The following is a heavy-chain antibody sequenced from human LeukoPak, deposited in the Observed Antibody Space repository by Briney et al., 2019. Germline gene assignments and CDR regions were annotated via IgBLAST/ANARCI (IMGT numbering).Heavy chain of an antibody. CDR1: GFTFSNYG. Sequence: PGGSLKLSCAASGFTFSNYGMHWVRQAPDKGLEWVAGIWSDGTVTNYAASVKGRFTISRDIPKNTVYLQMNTLRVEDTGLYYCAKSADGYNRGDFWGRGTKVTVSS. J-gene: IGHJ3*01. CDR2: IWSDGTVT. V-gene: IGHV3-33*06. CDR3: AKSADGYNRGDF. D-gene: IGHD1-14*01.